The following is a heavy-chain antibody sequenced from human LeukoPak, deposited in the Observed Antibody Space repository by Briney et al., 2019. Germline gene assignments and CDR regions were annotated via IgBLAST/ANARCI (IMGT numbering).Heavy chain of an antibody. V-gene: IGHV1-18*01. CDR1: GYTFTSYG. CDR3: AADIVVVPAAIQNYYYYGMDV. D-gene: IGHD2-2*02. Sequence: ASAKVSCKASGYTFTSYGISWVRQAPGQVLEWMGWISAYNGNTNYAQKLQGRVTMTTDTSTSTAYMELRSLRSDDTAVYYCAADIVVVPAAIQNYYYYGMDVWGQGTTVTVSS. CDR2: ISAYNGNT. J-gene: IGHJ6*02.